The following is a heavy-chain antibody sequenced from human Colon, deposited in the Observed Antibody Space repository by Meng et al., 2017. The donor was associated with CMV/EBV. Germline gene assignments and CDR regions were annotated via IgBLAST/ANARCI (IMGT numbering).Heavy chain of an antibody. J-gene: IGHJ6*03. D-gene: IGHD6-6*01. CDR2: INPNSGGT. CDR3: AIAAHHPYMDV. V-gene: IGHV1-2*02. Sequence: ASAKVFCKASAYTFTGYYMQWVRQAPAQGLEWMGWINPNSGGTNYPQKFQGRVTMTTDTSISTAYMELSRLGSDDTAVYYCAIAAHHPYMDVWGKGTTVTVSS. CDR1: AYTFTGYY.